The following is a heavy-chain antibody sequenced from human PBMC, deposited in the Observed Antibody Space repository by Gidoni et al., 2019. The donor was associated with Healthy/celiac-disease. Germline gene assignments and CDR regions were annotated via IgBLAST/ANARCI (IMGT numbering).Heavy chain of an antibody. Sequence: QVQLQASGPGLVKPSETLSLTCTVSGGSISSYYWSWIRQPPGKGLEWIGYIYYSGSTNYNPSLKSRVTISVDTSKNQFSLKLSSVTAADTAVYYCARAPSSYSYDYWGQGTLVTVSS. CDR1: GGSISSYY. CDR3: ARAPSSYSYDY. V-gene: IGHV4-59*01. CDR2: IYYSGST. D-gene: IGHD5-18*01. J-gene: IGHJ4*02.